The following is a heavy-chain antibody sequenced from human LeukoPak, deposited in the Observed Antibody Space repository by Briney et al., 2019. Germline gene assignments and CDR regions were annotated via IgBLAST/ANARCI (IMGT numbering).Heavy chain of an antibody. CDR3: AKTQDSSGYIAYDI. J-gene: IGHJ3*02. D-gene: IGHD3-22*01. CDR2: IRYDGSNK. CDR1: GFTLSSYG. V-gene: IGHV3-30*02. Sequence: GGSPRLSCAASGFTLSSYGMHWVRQAPGKGLEWVAFIRYDGSNKYYADSVKGRFTISRDNSKNTLYLQMNSLRTEDTAVYYCAKTQDSSGYIAYDIWGQGTMVTVSS.